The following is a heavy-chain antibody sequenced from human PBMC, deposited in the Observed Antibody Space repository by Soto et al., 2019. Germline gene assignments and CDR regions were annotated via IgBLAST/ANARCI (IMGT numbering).Heavy chain of an antibody. D-gene: IGHD6-19*01. J-gene: IGHJ3*02. V-gene: IGHV3-33*01. CDR2: IWYDGSNK. Sequence: GGSLRLSCAASGFTFSSYGMHWVRQAPGKGLEWVAVIWYDGSNKYYADSVKGRFTISRDNSKNTLYLQMNSLRAEDTAVYYCARDGDWERAVDGTRGSAFDIWTRGTMV. CDR1: GFTFSSYG. CDR3: ARDGDWERAVDGTRGSAFDI.